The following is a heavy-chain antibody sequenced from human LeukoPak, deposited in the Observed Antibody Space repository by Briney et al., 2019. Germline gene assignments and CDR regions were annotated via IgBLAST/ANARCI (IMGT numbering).Heavy chain of an antibody. CDR1: GGSFSGYH. Sequence: PSGTLSLTCAVSGGSFSGYHWSWIRQPPGKGLEWIGEIKDSGSTNYNPSLKSRVTISVDTSKNQFSLKLSSVTAADTAVYYCARGSQSLGYCSGGSCRAKIFDYWGQGTLVTVSS. J-gene: IGHJ4*02. D-gene: IGHD2-15*01. CDR2: IKDSGST. CDR3: ARGSQSLGYCSGGSCRAKIFDY. V-gene: IGHV4-34*01.